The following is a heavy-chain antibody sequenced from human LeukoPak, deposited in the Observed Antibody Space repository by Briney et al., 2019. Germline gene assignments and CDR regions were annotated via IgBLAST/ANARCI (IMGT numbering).Heavy chain of an antibody. D-gene: IGHD6-19*01. V-gene: IGHV1-69*05. Sequence: SVKVSCKASGGTFSSYAISWVRQAPGQGLEWMGGIIPIFGTANYAQKFQGRVTITTDESTSTAYMELSSLRSEDTAVYYCATYSSGWKGSFDYWGQGTLVTVSS. J-gene: IGHJ4*02. CDR2: IIPIFGTA. CDR3: ATYSSGWKGSFDY. CDR1: GGTFSSYA.